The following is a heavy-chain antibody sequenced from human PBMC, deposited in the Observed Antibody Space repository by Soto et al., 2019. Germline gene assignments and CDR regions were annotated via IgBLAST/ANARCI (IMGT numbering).Heavy chain of an antibody. Sequence: EVQLVESGGGLVQPGGSLRLSCAASGFTFSSYEMNWVRQAPGKGLEWVSYISSSGSTIYYADSVKGRFTISRDNAKNSLYLQMNSLRAEDTAVYYCARVGHIVVVTARPYYFDYWGQGTLVTVSS. J-gene: IGHJ4*02. V-gene: IGHV3-48*03. CDR2: ISSSGSTI. CDR3: ARVGHIVVVTARPYYFDY. CDR1: GFTFSSYE. D-gene: IGHD2-21*02.